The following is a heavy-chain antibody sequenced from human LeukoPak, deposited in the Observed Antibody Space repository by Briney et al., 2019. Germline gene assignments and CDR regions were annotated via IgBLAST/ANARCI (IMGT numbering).Heavy chain of an antibody. D-gene: IGHD3-10*01. Sequence: GRSLRLACAASGFTFSSYAMHWVRQAPGKGLEWVAVISYDGSNKYYADSVKGRFTISRDNSKNTLYLQMNSLRAEDTAVYYCASAYGSGSYYMDYHYGMDVWGQGTTVTVSS. CDR3: ASAYGSGSYYMDYHYGMDV. V-gene: IGHV3-30-3*01. CDR2: ISYDGSNK. J-gene: IGHJ6*02. CDR1: GFTFSSYA.